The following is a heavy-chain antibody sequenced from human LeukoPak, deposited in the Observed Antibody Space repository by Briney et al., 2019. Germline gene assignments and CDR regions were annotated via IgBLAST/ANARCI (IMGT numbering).Heavy chain of an antibody. CDR3: ARQDGNSKYYFDY. CDR1: GYSFTYYW. Sequence: GESLKISCKGSGYSFTYYWIGWVRQMPGKGLECMGIIYPGDSDIRYRPSFQGQVTISVDKSISTAYLQWSSLKASDTAMYYCARQDGNSKYYFDYWGQGTLVTVSS. J-gene: IGHJ4*02. D-gene: IGHD1-1*01. V-gene: IGHV5-51*01. CDR2: IYPGDSDI.